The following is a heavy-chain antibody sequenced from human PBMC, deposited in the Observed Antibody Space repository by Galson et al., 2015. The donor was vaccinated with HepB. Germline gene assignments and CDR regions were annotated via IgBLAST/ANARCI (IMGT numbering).Heavy chain of an antibody. CDR1: GGTFSSYA. J-gene: IGHJ4*02. CDR3: ATTPRGFWSGYPEFYFDY. CDR2: IIPIFGTA. Sequence: SVKVSCKASGGTFSSYAISWVRQAPGQGLEWMGGIIPIFGTANYAQKFQGRVTVTADESTSTAYMELSSLRSEDTAVYYCATTPRGFWSGYPEFYFDYWGQGTLVTVSS. V-gene: IGHV1-69*13. D-gene: IGHD3-3*01.